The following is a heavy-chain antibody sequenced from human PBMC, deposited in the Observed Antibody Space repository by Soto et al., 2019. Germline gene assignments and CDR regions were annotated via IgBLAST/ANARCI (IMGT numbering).Heavy chain of an antibody. CDR2: IYPGDSDS. Sequence: PGESLKISCRGSGYNFAGFWLAWVRQRPGKGLEWMGSIYPGDSDSSYSPSFQGQVTISADKSTNTAYLQWHSLKPSDSAVYYCARLDRGAINLYYCDFWGQGDLVTVSS. CDR1: GYNFAGFW. V-gene: IGHV5-51*01. D-gene: IGHD1-1*01. CDR3: ARLDRGAINLYYCDF. J-gene: IGHJ4*02.